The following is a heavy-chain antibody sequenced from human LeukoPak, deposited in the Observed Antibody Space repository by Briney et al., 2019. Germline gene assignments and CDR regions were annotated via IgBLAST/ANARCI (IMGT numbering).Heavy chain of an antibody. CDR1: GGTFSSYA. CDR3: ARDLVGVRGVLWFDP. Sequence: GASVKVSCKASGGTFSSYAISWVRQAPGQGLEWMGGIIPIFGTANYAQKFQGRVTITADESTSTAYMELSSLRSEDTAVYYCARDLVGVRGVLWFDPWGQGTLVTVSS. D-gene: IGHD3-10*01. CDR2: IIPIFGTA. J-gene: IGHJ5*02. V-gene: IGHV1-69*13.